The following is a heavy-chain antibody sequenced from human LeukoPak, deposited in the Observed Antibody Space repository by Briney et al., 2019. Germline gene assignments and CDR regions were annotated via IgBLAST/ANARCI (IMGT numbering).Heavy chain of an antibody. D-gene: IGHD3-22*01. CDR3: AKAIRSSGYYWYFDY. Sequence: GGSLRLSCAASGFTFSSYAMSWVRQAPGKGLEWVSAISGSGRSTYYADSVKGRFTISRDNSKNTLYLQMNSLRAEDTAVYYCAKAIRSSGYYWYFDYWGQGTLVTVSS. J-gene: IGHJ4*02. CDR1: GFTFSSYA. CDR2: ISGSGRST. V-gene: IGHV3-23*01.